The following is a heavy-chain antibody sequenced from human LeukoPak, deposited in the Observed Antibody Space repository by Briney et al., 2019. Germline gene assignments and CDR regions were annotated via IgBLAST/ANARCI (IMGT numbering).Heavy chain of an antibody. V-gene: IGHV3-30*02. Sequence: GGSLRLSCAASGFSFSGHGMHWVRQAPGKGLEWVAFIRYDGSDQYYADSVKGRFTISRDNSKNMLSLQMNSLRAEDTAVCYCAKDVPQAWQLLGHWGQGTLVTVCS. CDR2: IRYDGSDQ. D-gene: IGHD2-2*01. CDR3: AKDVPQAWQLLGH. J-gene: IGHJ4*02. CDR1: GFSFSGHG.